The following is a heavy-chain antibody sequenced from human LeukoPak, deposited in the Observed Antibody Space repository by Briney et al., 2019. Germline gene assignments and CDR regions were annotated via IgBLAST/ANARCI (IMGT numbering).Heavy chain of an antibody. CDR2: IYSSGST. CDR3: ARDSYDSSGYRRNFDI. CDR1: GGSISSYY. V-gene: IGHV4-59*01. D-gene: IGHD3-22*01. Sequence: SETLSLTCTVSGGSISSYYWSWIRQPPGKGLEWIGYIYSSGSTNYNPSLKSRVTISVDTSKNQFSLKLSSVTAADTAVYYCARDSYDSSGYRRNFDIWGQGTMVTVSS. J-gene: IGHJ3*02.